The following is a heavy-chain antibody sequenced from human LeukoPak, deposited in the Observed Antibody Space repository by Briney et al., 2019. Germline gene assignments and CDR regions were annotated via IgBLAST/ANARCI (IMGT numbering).Heavy chain of an antibody. D-gene: IGHD5-18*01. V-gene: IGHV3-15*01. J-gene: IGHJ4*02. CDR1: GFTFSNAW. CDR2: IKSKNDGGIT. Sequence: GGSLRLSCAASGFTFSNAWMSWVRQAPGKGLEWVGRIKSKNDGGITDYAAPVKGRFTISRDDSKNTLYLQMNSLKTEDTAVYYCTTLLTYSYGSHWGQGTLVTVSS. CDR3: TTLLTYSYGSH.